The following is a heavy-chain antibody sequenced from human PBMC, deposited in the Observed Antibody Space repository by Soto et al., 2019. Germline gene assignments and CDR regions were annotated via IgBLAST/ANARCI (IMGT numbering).Heavy chain of an antibody. CDR3: ARLDIVVVQDAIHYYYGMDV. CDR1: GYTFTSYG. V-gene: IGHV1-18*01. D-gene: IGHD2-2*01. CDR2: ISAYNGNT. J-gene: IGHJ6*02. Sequence: QVQLVQSGAEVKKPGASVKVSCKASGYTFTSYGISWVRQAPGQGLEWMGWISAYNGNTNYAQKLQGRVTMTTDTSTRTAYMELRSLRSDDTAVYYCARLDIVVVQDAIHYYYGMDVWGQGTTVTVSS.